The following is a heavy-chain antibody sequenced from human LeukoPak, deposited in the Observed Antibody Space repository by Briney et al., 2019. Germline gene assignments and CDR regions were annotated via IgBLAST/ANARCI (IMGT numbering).Heavy chain of an antibody. CDR1: GYTFTSYY. CDR2: INPSGGST. J-gene: IGHJ6*03. CDR3: AGRRWGSSSRYYYFYYIDV. D-gene: IGHD6-6*01. Sequence: AAVKLSCKASGYTFTSYYMHWVRQAPGQGLEWVGIINPSGGSTSYAQKFQGRVTITADKSTSTAYMGLSSLRSEAAAVYYCAGRRWGSSSRYYYFYYIDVWAKRPSVRVS. V-gene: IGHV1-46*01.